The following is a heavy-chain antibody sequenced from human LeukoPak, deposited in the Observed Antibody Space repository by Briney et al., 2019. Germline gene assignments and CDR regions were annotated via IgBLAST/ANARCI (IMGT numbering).Heavy chain of an antibody. CDR2: ISGSAGHT. J-gene: IGHJ4*02. CDR3: ARAKLRYFDWAFDY. CDR1: GFTFSSYA. Sequence: GGSLRLSCAASGFTFSSYALSWVRQAPGRGLEWVSTISGSAGHTWYADSVKGRFTISRDNAKNTLYLQMNSLRAEDTAVYYCARAKLRYFDWAFDYWGQGTLVTVSS. D-gene: IGHD3-9*01. V-gene: IGHV3-23*01.